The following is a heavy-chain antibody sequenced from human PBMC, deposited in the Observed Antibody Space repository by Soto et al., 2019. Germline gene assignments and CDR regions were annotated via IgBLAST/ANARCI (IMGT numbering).Heavy chain of an antibody. CDR3: ARSQKLRSLGWLPTPGGMDV. V-gene: IGHV1-18*01. CDR2: ISAYKGNT. J-gene: IGHJ6*02. Sequence: GASVKVSCKASGYTFTSYGISWVLQAPGQGLEWMGWISAYKGNTNYAQKLQGRVTMTTDTSTSTAYMGLRSLRSDDTAVYYCARSQKLRSLGWLPTPGGMDVWGQGTTVTVSS. D-gene: IGHD3-3*01. CDR1: GYTFTSYG.